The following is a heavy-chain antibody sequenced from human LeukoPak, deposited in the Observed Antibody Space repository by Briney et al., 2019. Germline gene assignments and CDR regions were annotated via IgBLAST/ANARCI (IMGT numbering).Heavy chain of an antibody. CDR3: ARGSSGWPFDY. Sequence: SVKVSCKASGGTFSSYAISWVRQAPGQGLEWMGGIIPIFGTANYAQKFQGRVTITADESTSTAYMELSSLRSEDTAVYYCARGSSGWPFDYWGQGTLVTVSS. J-gene: IGHJ4*02. D-gene: IGHD6-19*01. V-gene: IGHV1-69*13. CDR1: GGTFSSYA. CDR2: IIPIFGTA.